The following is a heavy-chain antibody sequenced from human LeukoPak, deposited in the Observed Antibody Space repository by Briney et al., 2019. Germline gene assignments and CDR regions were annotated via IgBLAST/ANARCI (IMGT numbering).Heavy chain of an antibody. CDR3: ARDYYDPWDYYYGMDV. Sequence: ASVKVSCKSSGYTFTSYYMHWVRQAPGQGLEWMGMINPSGGSTSYAQKFQGRVTMTRDTSTSTVYMELSSLRSEDTAVYYCARDYYDPWDYYYGMDVWGQGTTVTVSS. V-gene: IGHV1-46*01. J-gene: IGHJ6*02. CDR2: INPSGGST. CDR1: GYTFTSYY. D-gene: IGHD3-22*01.